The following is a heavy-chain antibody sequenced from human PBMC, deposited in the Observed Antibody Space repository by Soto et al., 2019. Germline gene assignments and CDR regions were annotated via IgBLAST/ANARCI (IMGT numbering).Heavy chain of an antibody. D-gene: IGHD5-12*01. J-gene: IGHJ4*02. CDR3: ARHYTGYDYYLEY. CDR2: IYPGDSDT. Sequence: GESLKISCKGSGYSFTSFWIGWLRQTPGKGLEWMGLIYPGDSDTRYSPSFQSQVTISDDKSISTAYLQWSSLKASDTAMYYCARHYTGYDYYLEYWGQGTTVTVSS. CDR1: GYSFTSFW. V-gene: IGHV5-51*01.